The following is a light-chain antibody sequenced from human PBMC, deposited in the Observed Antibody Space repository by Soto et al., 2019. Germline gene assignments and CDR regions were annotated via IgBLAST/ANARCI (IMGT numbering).Light chain of an antibody. V-gene: IGLV2-14*03. Sequence: QSALTQPASVSGSPGQSTTISCTGTSSDVGGYNEVSWYQQRPGKAPKLMIYDVSNRPSGVSNRFSGSKSGNTASLTISGLQAEDEAYYYCISHAAGSTLIFGGGTKVTVL. J-gene: IGLJ2*01. CDR3: ISHAAGSTLI. CDR1: SSDVGGYNE. CDR2: DVS.